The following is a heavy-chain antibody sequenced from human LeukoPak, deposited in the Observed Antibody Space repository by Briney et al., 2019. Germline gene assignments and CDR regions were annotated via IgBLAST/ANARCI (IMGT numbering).Heavy chain of an antibody. D-gene: IGHD3-22*01. J-gene: IGHJ4*02. V-gene: IGHV1-69*04. CDR1: GGTFSSYA. CDR3: ANSRGSDYYDSSGRFLPFDY. Sequence: ASVKVSCKASGGTFSSYAISWVRQAPGQGLEWMGRIIPILGTANYAQKFQGRVTITADKSTSTAYMELSSLRSEDTAVYYCANSRGSDYYDSSGRFLPFDYWGQGTLVTVSS. CDR2: IIPILGTA.